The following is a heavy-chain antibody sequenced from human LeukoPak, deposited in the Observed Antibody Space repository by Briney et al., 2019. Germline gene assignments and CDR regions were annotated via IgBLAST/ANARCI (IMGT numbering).Heavy chain of an antibody. J-gene: IGHJ4*02. Sequence: GGSLRLSCAASGFNFSAHAMHWVRQAPGKGLEYVSAISSNGINTDYANSVKGRLTISRDNSKNTLFLQMGSLRVEDMAVYYCAREASAENSGWFFDYWGQGTLVAVSS. D-gene: IGHD2/OR15-2a*01. V-gene: IGHV3-64*01. CDR1: GFNFSAHA. CDR2: ISSNGINT. CDR3: AREASAENSGWFFDY.